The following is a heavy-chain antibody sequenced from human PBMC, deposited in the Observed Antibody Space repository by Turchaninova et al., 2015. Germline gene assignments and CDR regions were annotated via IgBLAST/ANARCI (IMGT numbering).Heavy chain of an antibody. J-gene: IGHJ5*02. V-gene: IGHV4-39*07. CDR2: IYYSGTT. Sequence: QLQLQESGPGLVKPSETLSLTCTVSGGSMPSRTYYWGGIRQPPGKGLEGIWGIYYSGTTYYNPSLKSRVTISADRSKNQFSLKLTSVTAADTAVYYCGREPAAGSWGQGTLVTVSS. CDR1: GGSMPSRTYY. D-gene: IGHD6-25*01. CDR3: GREPAAGS.